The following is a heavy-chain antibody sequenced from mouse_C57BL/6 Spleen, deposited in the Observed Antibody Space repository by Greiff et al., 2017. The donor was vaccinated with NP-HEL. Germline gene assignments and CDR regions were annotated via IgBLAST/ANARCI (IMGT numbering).Heavy chain of an antibody. J-gene: IGHJ2*01. V-gene: IGHV1-4*01. D-gene: IGHD1-1*01. CDR1: GYTFTSYT. CDR3: ARYLITTVVAEYYFDY. CDR2: INPSSGYT. Sequence: VQLQQSGAELARPGASVKMSCKASGYTFTSYTMHWVKQRPGQGLEWIGYINPSSGYTKYNQKFKDKATLTADKSSSTAYMQLSSLTSEDSAVYYGARYLITTVVAEYYFDYWGQGTTLTVSS.